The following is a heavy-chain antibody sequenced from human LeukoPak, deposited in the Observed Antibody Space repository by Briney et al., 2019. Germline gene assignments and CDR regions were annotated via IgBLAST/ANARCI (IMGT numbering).Heavy chain of an antibody. D-gene: IGHD4-17*01. J-gene: IGHJ4*02. CDR2: IYHSGST. V-gene: IGHV4-30-2*01. Sequence: PSETLSLTCAVSGGSISSGGYSWSWIRQPPGKGREWIGYIYHSGSTYYNPSLKSRVTILVDRSKNQFSLKLSSVTAADTAVYYCARGSVDMTTVTTYDYWGQGTLVTVSS. CDR1: GGSISSGGYS. CDR3: ARGSVDMTTVTTYDY.